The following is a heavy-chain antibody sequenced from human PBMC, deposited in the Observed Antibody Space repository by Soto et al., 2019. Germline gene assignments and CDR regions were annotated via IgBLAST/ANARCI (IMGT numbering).Heavy chain of an antibody. J-gene: IGHJ4*02. CDR2: INPSGGST. V-gene: IGHV1-46*01. CDR1: GYTFSTYY. D-gene: IGHD4-4*01. Sequence: ASVKVSCKASGYTFSTYYMHWVRQAPGQGYEWMGIINPSGGSTTYAQKFQGRVTMTRDTSTTTVYVELSSLRSEDTAVYYCARYDYNGYYFDYWGQGTLVTVSS. CDR3: ARYDYNGYYFDY.